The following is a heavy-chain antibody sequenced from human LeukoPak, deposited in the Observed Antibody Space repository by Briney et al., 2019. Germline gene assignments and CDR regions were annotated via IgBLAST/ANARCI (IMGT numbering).Heavy chain of an antibody. V-gene: IGHV1-8*01. CDR3: ARTRVVAAAGTRSRKNWFDP. J-gene: IGHJ5*02. CDR2: MNPNSGNT. D-gene: IGHD6-13*01. CDR1: GYTFTSYD. Sequence: ASVKVSCKASGYTFTSYDINWVRQATGQGLEWVGWMNPNSGNTGYAQKFQGRVTMTRNTSISTAYMELSSLRSEDTAVYYCARTRVVAAAGTRSRKNWFDPWGQGTLVTVSS.